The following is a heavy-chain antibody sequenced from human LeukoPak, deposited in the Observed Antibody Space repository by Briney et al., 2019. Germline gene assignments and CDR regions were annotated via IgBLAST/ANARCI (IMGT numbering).Heavy chain of an antibody. V-gene: IGHV3-21*04. J-gene: IGHJ2*01. CDR2: ISSGSTYI. CDR1: EFTFSTYS. CDR3: ARGADYYDSSGYYGYPYWYFDL. Sequence: GGSLRLSCAASEFTFSTYSMNWVRQAPGKGLEWVSSISSGSTYIYYADSVKGRFTISRDNAKNSLYLQMNSLRAEDTAVYYCARGADYYDSSGYYGYPYWYFDLWGRGTRVTVSS. D-gene: IGHD3-22*01.